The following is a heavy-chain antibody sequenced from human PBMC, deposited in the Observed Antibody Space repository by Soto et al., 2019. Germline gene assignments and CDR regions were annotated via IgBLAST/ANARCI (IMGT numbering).Heavy chain of an antibody. CDR1: GGSISSGGYY. Sequence: QVQLQESGPGLVKPSQTLSLTCTVSGGSISSGGYYWSWIRQHPGKGLEWIGYIYYSGSTYYNPSRKSRVTRSVDTSKNQFSLKLSSVTAADTAVYYCARAAATMVRGNWFDPWGQGTLVTVSS. CDR3: ARAAATMVRGNWFDP. V-gene: IGHV4-31*03. D-gene: IGHD3-10*01. CDR2: IYYSGST. J-gene: IGHJ5*02.